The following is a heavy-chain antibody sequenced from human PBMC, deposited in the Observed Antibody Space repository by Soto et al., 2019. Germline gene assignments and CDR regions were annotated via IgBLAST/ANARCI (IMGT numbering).Heavy chain of an antibody. V-gene: IGHV3-30-3*01. CDR1: GFTLSSYA. J-gene: IGHJ1*01. CDR3: ARRYYDFWSGLGAEYFQH. Sequence: PGGSLRLSCAASGFTLSSYAMHWVRQAPGKGLEWVAVISYDGSNKYYADSVKGRFTISRDNSKNTLYLQMNSLRAEDTAVYYCARRYYDFWSGLGAEYFQHWGQGTLVTVSS. D-gene: IGHD3-3*01. CDR2: ISYDGSNK.